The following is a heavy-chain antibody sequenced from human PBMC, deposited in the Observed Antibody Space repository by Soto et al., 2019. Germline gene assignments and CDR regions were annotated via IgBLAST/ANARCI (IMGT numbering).Heavy chain of an antibody. CDR3: ARHRPAVAGSWFDP. CDR1: GGSISSSSYY. CDR2: IYYSGST. V-gene: IGHV4-39*01. D-gene: IGHD6-19*01. Sequence: QLQLQESGPGLVKPSETLSLTCSVSGGSISSSSYYWGWIRQPPGKGLEWIGSIYYSGSTYYNPSLKMLVTISVATSKNQFSLKMSSVTAADTAVYYWARHRPAVAGSWFDPWGQGTLVIVSS. J-gene: IGHJ5*02.